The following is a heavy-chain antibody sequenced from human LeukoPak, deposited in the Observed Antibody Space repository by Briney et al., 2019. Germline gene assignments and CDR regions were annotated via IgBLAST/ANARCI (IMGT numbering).Heavy chain of an antibody. V-gene: IGHV4-61*02. Sequence: PSQTLSLTSTVSGDSITTNNYYWSWIRQPAGKGPEWSGRIYASGNTNYNPSLKSRVTISVDTSKNQFSLRLSSVTAADTAVYYCARDFDSPMAFDIWGQGTMVTVSS. J-gene: IGHJ3*02. CDR3: ARDFDSPMAFDI. CDR2: IYASGNT. D-gene: IGHD3-9*01. CDR1: GDSITTNNYY.